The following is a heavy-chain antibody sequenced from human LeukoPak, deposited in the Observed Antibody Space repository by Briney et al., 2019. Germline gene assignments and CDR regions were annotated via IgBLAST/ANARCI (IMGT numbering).Heavy chain of an antibody. CDR2: IYHSGST. Sequence: SETLSLTCAVSGGSISSGGYSWSWIRQPPGKGLEWIGYIYHSGSTYYNPSLKSRVTVSVDRSKNQFSLKLSPVTAADTAVYYCARGDSSGYYRYFDYWGQGTLVTVSS. J-gene: IGHJ4*02. V-gene: IGHV4-30-2*01. CDR3: ARGDSSGYYRYFDY. CDR1: GGSISSGGYS. D-gene: IGHD3-22*01.